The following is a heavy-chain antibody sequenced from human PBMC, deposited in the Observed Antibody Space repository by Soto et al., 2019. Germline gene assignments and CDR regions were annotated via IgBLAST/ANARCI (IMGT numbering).Heavy chain of an antibody. CDR1: GDSVTSNVW. CDR2: AYHNGLT. V-gene: IGHV4-4*02. J-gene: IGHJ4*02. CDR3: ARDAAVAGESDRFDY. Sequence: QVQLQESGPGLVKPSGTLSLTCAVSGDSVTSNVWWSWVRQPPGKGLEWIGEAYHNGLTDYNPSLKSRVTMSVATSKNEFSLKLTSLTAADTAIYYCARDAAVAGESDRFDYWGQGTLVTVSS. D-gene: IGHD6-19*01.